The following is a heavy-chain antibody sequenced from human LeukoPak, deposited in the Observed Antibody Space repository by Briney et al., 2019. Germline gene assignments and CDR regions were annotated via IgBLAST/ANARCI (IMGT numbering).Heavy chain of an antibody. D-gene: IGHD5-12*01. Sequence: KFSETLSLTCTVSGGSISSYYWSWIRQPPGKGLEWIGYIYYSGSTNYNPSLKSRVTISVDTSKNQFSLKLSSVTAADTAVYYCARREMATITQQFDYWGQGTLVTVSS. J-gene: IGHJ4*02. V-gene: IGHV4-59*08. CDR3: ARREMATITQQFDY. CDR2: IYYSGST. CDR1: GGSISSYY.